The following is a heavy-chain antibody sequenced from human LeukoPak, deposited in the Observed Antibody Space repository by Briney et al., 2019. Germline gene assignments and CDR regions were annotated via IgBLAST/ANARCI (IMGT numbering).Heavy chain of an antibody. CDR3: ATSRIAAAAFDY. CDR1: GFTFSNAW. CDR2: IRDRTDGGTT. V-gene: IGHV3-15*01. D-gene: IGHD6-13*01. Sequence: GGSLRLSCAASGFTFSNAWMNWVRQAPGKGLEWVGRIRDRTDGGTTDYAAPVKGRFTISRDDSKTTLYLQMNSLRAEDTAVYYCATSRIAAAAFDYWGQGTLVTVSS. J-gene: IGHJ4*02.